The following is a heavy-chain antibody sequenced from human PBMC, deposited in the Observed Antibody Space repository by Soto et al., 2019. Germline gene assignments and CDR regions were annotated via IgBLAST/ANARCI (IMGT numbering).Heavy chain of an antibody. D-gene: IGHD2-15*01. CDR3: ASTGYCSGGSCYTDDAFDI. J-gene: IGHJ3*02. V-gene: IGHV4-39*01. CDR1: GGSISSSSYY. Sequence: SGTLSLTCTVSGGSISSSSYYWGWIRQPPGKGQEWIGSIYYSGSTYYNPSLKSRVTISVDTSKNQFSLKLSSVTAADTAVYYCASTGYCSGGSCYTDDAFDIWGQGTMVTVSS. CDR2: IYYSGST.